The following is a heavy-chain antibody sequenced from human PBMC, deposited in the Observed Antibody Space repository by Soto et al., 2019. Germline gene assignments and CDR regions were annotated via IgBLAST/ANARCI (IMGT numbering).Heavy chain of an antibody. CDR2: ISWDGGTT. CDR3: ASSQGDY. CDR1: GFTFDDHN. Sequence: EVHLVESGGVVVQPGGSPRLTCAASGFTFDDHNMHWVRQVPGKGLEWVSLISWDGGTTYYADSVKGRFTVSRDNSINLLYLQMNALTTEDSALYYCASSQGDYWGQGTLVTVS. D-gene: IGHD6-6*01. V-gene: IGHV3-43*01. J-gene: IGHJ4*02.